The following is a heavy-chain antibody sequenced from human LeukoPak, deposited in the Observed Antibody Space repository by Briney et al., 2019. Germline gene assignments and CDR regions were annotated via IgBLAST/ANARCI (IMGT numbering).Heavy chain of an antibody. V-gene: IGHV3-23*01. CDR2: ISGSGDNT. D-gene: IGHD1-26*01. Sequence: GGSLRLSCAASGFTVSSNYMSWVRQAPGKGLEWVSGISGSGDNTLYADSVKGRFTISRDNSKNTLYLEMNSLRAEDTAIYYCAKMKGHPLPKYYMDVWGQGTAVTVSS. J-gene: IGHJ6*01. CDR3: AKMKGHPLPKYYMDV. CDR1: GFTVSSNY.